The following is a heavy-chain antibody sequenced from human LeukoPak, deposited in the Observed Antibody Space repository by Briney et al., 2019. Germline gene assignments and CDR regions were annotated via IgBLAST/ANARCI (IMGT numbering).Heavy chain of an antibody. Sequence: ASVKVSCKASGYTFTGYYMHWVRQAPGQGLGWMGWINPNSGGTNYAQKFQGRVTMTRDTSISTAYMELSRLRSDDTAVYYCARVYCSSTSCYPYYFDYWGQGTLVTVSS. V-gene: IGHV1-2*02. CDR2: INPNSGGT. CDR1: GYTFTGYY. J-gene: IGHJ4*02. D-gene: IGHD2-2*01. CDR3: ARVYCSSTSCYPYYFDY.